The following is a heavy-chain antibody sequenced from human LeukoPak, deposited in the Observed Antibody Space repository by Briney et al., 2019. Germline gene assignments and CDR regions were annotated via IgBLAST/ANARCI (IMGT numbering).Heavy chain of an antibody. CDR1: GFTFSSYG. J-gene: IGHJ4*02. D-gene: IGHD3-10*01. CDR2: ISYDGSNK. Sequence: GGSLRLSCAASGFTFSSYGMHWVRQAPGKGLEWVAVISYDGSNKYYTDSVNGRFTISRDNSKNALFLQMNSLRAEDTAVYYCAKEGYYGSGSFPDYWGQGTLVTASS. CDR3: AKEGYYGSGSFPDY. V-gene: IGHV3-30*18.